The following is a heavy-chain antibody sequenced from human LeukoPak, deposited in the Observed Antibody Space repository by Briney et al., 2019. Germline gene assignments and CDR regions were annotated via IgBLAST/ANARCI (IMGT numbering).Heavy chain of an antibody. V-gene: IGHV3-7*01. CDR1: GFTFSSYW. J-gene: IGHJ3*02. D-gene: IGHD3-3*01. CDR3: ARDLGRFFAPDAFDI. Sequence: PGGSLRLSCAASGFTFSSYWMSWVRQAPGKGLEWVANIKQDGSEKYYVDSVKGRFTISRDNAKNSLYLQMNSLRAEDTAVYYCARDLGRFFAPDAFDIWGQGTMVTVSS. CDR2: IKQDGSEK.